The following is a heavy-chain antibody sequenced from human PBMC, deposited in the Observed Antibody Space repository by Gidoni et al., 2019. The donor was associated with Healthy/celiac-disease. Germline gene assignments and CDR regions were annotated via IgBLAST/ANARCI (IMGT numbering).Heavy chain of an antibody. CDR3: ARGGWLPRFDP. CDR1: GFTVSSNY. V-gene: IGHV3-66*02. D-gene: IGHD3-22*01. Sequence: EVQLVESGGGLVQLGGSLRLSFASSGFTVSSNYMSWARQAPGKGLEWVSVIYSGGSTYYADSVKGRFTISRDNSKNTLYLQMNSLRAEDTAVYYCARGGWLPRFDPWGQGTLVTVSS. J-gene: IGHJ5*02. CDR2: IYSGGST.